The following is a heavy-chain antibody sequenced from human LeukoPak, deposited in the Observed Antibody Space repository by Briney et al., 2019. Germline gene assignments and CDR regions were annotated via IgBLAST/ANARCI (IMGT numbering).Heavy chain of an antibody. CDR3: ARPNPHGVLPSYYFDS. CDR2: INHSGST. J-gene: IGHJ4*02. CDR1: GGSLSDYY. Sequence: SETLSLTCAVYGGSLSDYYWSWIRQPPGKGLEWIGEINHSGSTNYNPSLESRVTISVDTSKNQFSLRLTSVTAADTAVYFCARPNPHGVLPSYYFDSWGQGTLVTVSS. D-gene: IGHD4-17*01. V-gene: IGHV4-34*01.